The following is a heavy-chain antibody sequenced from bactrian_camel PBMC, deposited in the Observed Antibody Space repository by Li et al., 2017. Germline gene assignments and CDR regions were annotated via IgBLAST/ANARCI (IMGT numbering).Heavy chain of an antibody. J-gene: IGHJ4*01. D-gene: IGHD2*01. V-gene: IGHV3S53*01. CDR1: GNRITRGS. Sequence: QVQLVESGGGSVQAGGSLRLSCSSSIGNRITRGSMAWYRQAPGKEREGVASVGVDDRPDYAESVKGRFTISKDTAKNTLYLQMNSLKPEDTAMYYCASSYYACAGLSPPRPQRFGDWGQGTQVTVS. CDR2: VGVDDRP. CDR3: ASSYYACAGLSPPRPQRFGD.